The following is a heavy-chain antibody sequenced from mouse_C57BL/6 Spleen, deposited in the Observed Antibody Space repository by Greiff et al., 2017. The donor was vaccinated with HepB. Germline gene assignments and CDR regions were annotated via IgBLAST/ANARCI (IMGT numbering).Heavy chain of an antibody. J-gene: IGHJ4*01. CDR3: ARGLLWSKVSYYYAMDY. CDR1: GFTFSDYY. Sequence: EVKLEESGGGLVQPGGSLKLSCAASGFTFSDYYMYWVRQTPEKRLEWVAYISNGGGSTYYPDTVKGRFTISRDNAKNTLYLQMSRLKSEDTAMYYCARGLLWSKVSYYYAMDYWGQGTSVTVSS. V-gene: IGHV5-12*01. CDR2: ISNGGGST. D-gene: IGHD2-1*01.